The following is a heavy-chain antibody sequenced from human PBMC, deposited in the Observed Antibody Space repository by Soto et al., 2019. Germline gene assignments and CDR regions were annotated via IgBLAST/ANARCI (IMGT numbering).Heavy chain of an antibody. D-gene: IGHD2-2*01. Sequence: ASVKVSCKASGYTFTGYYMHWVRQAPGQGLEWMGWINPNSGGTNYAQKFQGWVTMTRDTSISTAYMELSRLRSDDTAVYYCARETILGYCSSTSCYLSFGDYSNCAFDIWGQGTMVTVSS. CDR3: ARETILGYCSSTSCYLSFGDYSNCAFDI. V-gene: IGHV1-2*04. CDR2: INPNSGGT. CDR1: GYTFTGYY. J-gene: IGHJ3*02.